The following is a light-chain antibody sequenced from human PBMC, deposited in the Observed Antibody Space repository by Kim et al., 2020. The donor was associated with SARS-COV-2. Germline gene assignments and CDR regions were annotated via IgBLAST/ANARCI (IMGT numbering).Light chain of an antibody. Sequence: GANHVSWFQKKPGQSPLLVIYQDTKRPSGIPERFSGSNSGNTATLTITGAQTVDEADYYCQAWDSNTCVFGTGTKVTVL. CDR2: QDT. CDR3: QAWDSNTCV. CDR1: GANH. J-gene: IGLJ1*01. V-gene: IGLV3-1*01.